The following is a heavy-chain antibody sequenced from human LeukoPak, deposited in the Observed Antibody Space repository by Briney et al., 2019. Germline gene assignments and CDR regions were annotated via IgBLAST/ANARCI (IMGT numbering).Heavy chain of an antibody. D-gene: IGHD3-10*01. CDR3: ARGGYYGSGNDFRFDP. J-gene: IGHJ5*02. V-gene: IGHV4-59*01. CDR2: IHYTGST. CDR1: GGSINSYY. Sequence: SETLSLTCTVSGGSINSYYWSWIRQPPGKGLECIGYIHYTGSTNYNPSLKCRVTISVDTSKSQFSLKLSSVTAADTAIYYCARGGYYGSGNDFRFDPWGQGTLVTVSS.